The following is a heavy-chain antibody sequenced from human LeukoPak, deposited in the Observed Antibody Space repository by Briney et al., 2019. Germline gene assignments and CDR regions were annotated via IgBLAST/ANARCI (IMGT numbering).Heavy chain of an antibody. D-gene: IGHD6-19*01. CDR3: ARASVAGLLSY. Sequence: SSETLSLTCAVYGGSFSGYYWSWVRQPPGKGLEWIGEINHSGSTNYNPSLKSRVTIIVDTSKKQFSLNLRSMTAADTAVYYCARASVAGLLSYRGQGTLVTVSS. CDR1: GGSFSGYY. J-gene: IGHJ4*02. CDR2: INHSGST. V-gene: IGHV4-34*01.